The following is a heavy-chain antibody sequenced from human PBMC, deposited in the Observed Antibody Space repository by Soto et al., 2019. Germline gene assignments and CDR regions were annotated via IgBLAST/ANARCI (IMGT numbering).Heavy chain of an antibody. Sequence: PGESLKISCKGSGYTFTSYWITWVRQMPGKGLEWMGRIDPSDSSTNYSPSFQGHVTISTDKFISTAHLQWSSLKVSDTAMYYCAATGYTYGYHFDHWGQGTQVTVSS. J-gene: IGHJ4*02. CDR3: AATGYTYGYHFDH. V-gene: IGHV5-10-1*01. CDR2: IDPSDSST. D-gene: IGHD5-18*01. CDR1: GYTFTSYW.